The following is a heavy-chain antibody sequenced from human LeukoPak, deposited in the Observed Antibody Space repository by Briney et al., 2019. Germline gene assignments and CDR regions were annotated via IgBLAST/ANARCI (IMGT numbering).Heavy chain of an antibody. CDR3: ARAPDYGDYDFTTDY. CDR1: GFTFSDYN. J-gene: IGHJ4*02. CDR2: ISSSSSYI. D-gene: IGHD4-17*01. Sequence: GGSLRLSCAASGFTFSDYNMNWVRRAAGKGLEWVSSISSSSSYIYYADSVKGRFTISRDNAKNSLYLQMNSLRAEDTAVYYCARAPDYGDYDFTTDYWGQGTLVTVSS. V-gene: IGHV3-21*01.